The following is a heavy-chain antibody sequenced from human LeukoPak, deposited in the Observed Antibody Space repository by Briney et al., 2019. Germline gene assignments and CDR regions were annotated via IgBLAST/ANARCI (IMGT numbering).Heavy chain of an antibody. Sequence: SETLSLTCTVSGGSISSSSYYWGWIRQPPGKGLEWIGSIYYSGSTYYNPSLKSRVTISVDTSKNQFSLKLSSVTAADTAVYYCARLLSDYFDYWGQGTLVTVSS. CDR1: GGSISSSSYY. J-gene: IGHJ4*02. D-gene: IGHD2/OR15-2a*01. CDR2: IYYSGST. V-gene: IGHV4-39*07. CDR3: ARLLSDYFDY.